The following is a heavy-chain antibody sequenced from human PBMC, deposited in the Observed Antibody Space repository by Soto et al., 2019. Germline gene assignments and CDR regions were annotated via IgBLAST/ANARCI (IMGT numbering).Heavy chain of an antibody. CDR2: IYYSGST. J-gene: IGHJ4*02. V-gene: IGHV4-59*08. Sequence: SETLSLTCTVSGGSISSYYWSWIRQPPGKGLEWIGYIYYSGSTNYNPSLKSRVTISVDTSKNQFSLKLSSVTAADTAVYYCARARRYCSGGSCYSERFDYWGQGTLVTV. CDR1: GGSISSYY. CDR3: ARARRYCSGGSCYSERFDY. D-gene: IGHD2-15*01.